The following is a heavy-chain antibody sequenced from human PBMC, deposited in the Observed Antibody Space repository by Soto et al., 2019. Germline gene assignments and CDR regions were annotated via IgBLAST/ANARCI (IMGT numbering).Heavy chain of an antibody. CDR3: ASLSYYDSYSGFDY. CDR2: IYPGDSDT. J-gene: IGHJ4*02. V-gene: IGHV5-51*01. CDR1: GYIFTNYW. D-gene: IGHD3-22*01. Sequence: GESLEISCKGSGYIFTNYWIGCVRQMPGKGLEWMGIIYPGDSDTKYSPSFQGQVTISADKSISTAYLQWSSLEASDTAMYYCASLSYYDSYSGFDYWGQGTMVTVS.